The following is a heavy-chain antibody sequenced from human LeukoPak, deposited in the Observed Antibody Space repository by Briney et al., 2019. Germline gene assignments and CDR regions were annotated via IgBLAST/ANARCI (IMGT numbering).Heavy chain of an antibody. CDR2: ISSGGGANR. D-gene: IGHD2/OR15-2a*01. CDR1: GFTFSCYE. CDR3: ARIGTTTRGPAGLDV. J-gene: IGHJ6*02. Sequence: PGGSLRLSCAASGFTFSCYEMNWVRQAPGKGLEWVSYISSGGGANRFYSESVKCRFTISRYNTKNSLYLHMNSLRAEDTGVYYCARIGTTTRGPAGLDVWGQGTTVTVSS. V-gene: IGHV3-48*03.